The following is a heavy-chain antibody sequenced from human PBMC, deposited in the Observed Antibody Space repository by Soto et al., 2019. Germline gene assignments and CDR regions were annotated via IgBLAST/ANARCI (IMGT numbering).Heavy chain of an antibody. Sequence: SETLSLTCTVSGGSISSGDYYWSWIRQPPGKGLEWIGYIYYSGSTYYNPSLKSRVTISVDTSKNQFSLKLSSVTAADTAVYYCARVSPRYSSSWPYFDYWGQGPLVTVST. J-gene: IGHJ4*02. CDR1: GGSISSGDYY. V-gene: IGHV4-30-4*01. CDR3: ARVSPRYSSSWPYFDY. D-gene: IGHD6-13*01. CDR2: IYYSGST.